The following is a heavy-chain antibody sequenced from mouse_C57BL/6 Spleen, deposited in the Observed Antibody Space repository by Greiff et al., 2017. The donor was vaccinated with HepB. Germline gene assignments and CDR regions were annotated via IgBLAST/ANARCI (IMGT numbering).Heavy chain of an antibody. CDR1: GYSITSGYY. CDR2: ISYDGSN. Sequence: DVKLQESGPGLVKPSQSLSLTCSVTGYSITSGYYWNWIRQFPGNKLEWMGYISYDGSNNYNPSLKNRISITRDTSKNQFFLKLNSVTTEYTATYYCASYYYGSSFPYYAMDYWGQGTSVTVSS. CDR3: ASYYYGSSFPYYAMDY. J-gene: IGHJ4*01. D-gene: IGHD1-1*01. V-gene: IGHV3-6*01.